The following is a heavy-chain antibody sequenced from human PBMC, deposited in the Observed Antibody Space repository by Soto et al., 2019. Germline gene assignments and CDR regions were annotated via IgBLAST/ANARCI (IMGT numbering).Heavy chain of an antibody. Sequence: QVQLVQSGAEVKKPGASVKVSCKASGYTFTSYGISWVRQAPGQGLEWMGCISAYNGNTNYAQKRQGRVTMTTDTSTSTAYIELRSLRSDDTAVYYCARVWFGEFLCLLGWFDPWVPRTLVTVSS. J-gene: IGHJ5*02. CDR2: ISAYNGNT. CDR3: ARVWFGEFLCLLGWFDP. CDR1: GYTFTSYG. D-gene: IGHD3-10*01. V-gene: IGHV1-18*01.